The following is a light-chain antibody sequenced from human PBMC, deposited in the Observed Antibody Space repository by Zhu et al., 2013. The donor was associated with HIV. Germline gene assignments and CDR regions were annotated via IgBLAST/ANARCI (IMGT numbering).Light chain of an antibody. V-gene: IGKV1-5*01. CDR1: QSISSW. J-gene: IGKJ4*01. Sequence: DIQMTQSPSTLSASVGDRVTITCRASQSISSWLAWYQQKPGKAPTRLIYAASTLEVGVPSRFSGSGYGTEFTLTISSLHPDDYSTYYCQQYNTYPVTFGGGTKVEI. CDR3: QQYNTYPVT. CDR2: AAS.